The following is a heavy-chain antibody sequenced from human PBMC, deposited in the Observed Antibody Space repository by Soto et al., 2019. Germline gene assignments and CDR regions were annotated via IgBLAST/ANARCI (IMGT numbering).Heavy chain of an antibody. V-gene: IGHV3-15*07. CDR2: VRSKADGGTI. CDR3: TTELGGGWYGHYFDY. D-gene: IGHD6-19*01. J-gene: IGHJ4*02. CDR1: GFTFSNAW. Sequence: EVQLVESGGDLVRPGGSVRLSCAASGFTFSNAWMAWVRQAPGKGLEWVGRVRSKADGGTIEYAAPVKGRFSISRDDSKNTVYLQMSTLKTEDTAVYYCTTELGGGWYGHYFDYWGQGTLVTVSS.